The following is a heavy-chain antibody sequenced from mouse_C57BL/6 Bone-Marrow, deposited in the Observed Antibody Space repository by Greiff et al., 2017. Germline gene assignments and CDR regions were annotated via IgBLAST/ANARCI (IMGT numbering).Heavy chain of an antibody. CDR3: ARGPPLLRLGAMDY. J-gene: IGHJ4*01. D-gene: IGHD1-2*01. V-gene: IGHV3-6*01. CDR2: ISYDGSN. Sequence: EVKLLESGPGLVKPSQSLSLTCSVTGYSITSGYYWNWIRQFPGNKLEWMGYISYDGSNNYNPSLKNRISITRDTSKNQFFLKLNSVTTEDTATYYCARGPPLLRLGAMDYWGQGTSVTVSS. CDR1: GYSITSGYY.